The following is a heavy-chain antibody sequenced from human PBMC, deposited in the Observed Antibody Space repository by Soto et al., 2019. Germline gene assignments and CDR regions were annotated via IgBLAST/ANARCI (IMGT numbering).Heavy chain of an antibody. J-gene: IGHJ4*02. V-gene: IGHV3-11*01. CDR1: GFTFSDHH. CDR2: ISPSGSPL. Sequence: PGGSLGLACTASGFTFSDHHMSWIRQAPGKGLEWVSYISPSGSPLYYADSVKGRFTISRDNAKNSLYLQMSSLRAEDTALYYCARDPDTTSKIDHWGQGTQVTVSS. CDR3: ARDPDTTSKIDH. D-gene: IGHD1-1*01.